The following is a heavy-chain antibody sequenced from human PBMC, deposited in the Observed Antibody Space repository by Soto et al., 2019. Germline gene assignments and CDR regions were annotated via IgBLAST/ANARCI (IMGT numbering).Heavy chain of an antibody. CDR2: ISHKSSAT. CDR3: ARDPYSSTTVTMMDY. CDR1: GFTFSNYA. Sequence: EVQLVESGGGLVQPGGSLRLSCAGSGFTFSNYAMNWVRQAPGKGLEWVSYISHKSSATYHADSVKGRFTISRDNAQKSLYRQMNSLTDEDSAIYYCARDPYSSTTVTMMDYWGRGTLVTVSS. V-gene: IGHV3-48*02. D-gene: IGHD4-17*01. J-gene: IGHJ4*02.